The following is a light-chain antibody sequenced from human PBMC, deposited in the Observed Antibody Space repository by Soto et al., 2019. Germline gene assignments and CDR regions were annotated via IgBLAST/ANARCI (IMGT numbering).Light chain of an antibody. J-gene: IGLJ3*02. CDR3: QVWDSSSENWA. V-gene: IGLV3-21*02. CDR1: NIGYKT. CDR2: DDD. Sequence: SYELTQPPSMSVAPGQTARITCGGDNIGYKTVHWYQQKPGQAPLLVVYDDDDRPPGIPERISGSKSANAATLTISRVEAADEGDYYCQVWDSSSENWAFGGGTKVTVL.